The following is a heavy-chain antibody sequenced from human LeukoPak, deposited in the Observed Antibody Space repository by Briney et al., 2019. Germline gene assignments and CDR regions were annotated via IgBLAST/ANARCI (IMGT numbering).Heavy chain of an antibody. CDR3: ASSNWGFNY. D-gene: IGHD7-27*01. Sequence: PSETLSLTCTVSGGSISSSSYYWGWIRQPPGKGLEWIGSIYYSGSTYYNPSLKSRVTISVDTSKNQFPLKLSSVTAADTAVYYCASSNWGFNYWGQGTLVTVSS. CDR1: GGSISSSSYY. V-gene: IGHV4-39*01. J-gene: IGHJ4*02. CDR2: IYYSGST.